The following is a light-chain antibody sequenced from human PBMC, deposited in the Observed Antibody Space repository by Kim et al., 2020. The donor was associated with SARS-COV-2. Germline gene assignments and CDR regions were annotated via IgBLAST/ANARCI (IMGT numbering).Light chain of an antibody. CDR2: GAY. Sequence: EIVMPQSPATLSVSPGERATLSCRASQSVSSNLAWYQQKPGQAPRLLIYGAYTRATGIPARFSGSGSGTEFTLTISSLQSEDFAVYYCQQYNNWPDTFGQGNKLEI. V-gene: IGKV3-15*01. J-gene: IGKJ2*01. CDR3: QQYNNWPDT. CDR1: QSVSSN.